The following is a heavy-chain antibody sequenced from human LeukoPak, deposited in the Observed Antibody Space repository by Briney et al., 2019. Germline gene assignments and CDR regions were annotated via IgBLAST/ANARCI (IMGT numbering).Heavy chain of an antibody. D-gene: IGHD2-15*01. CDR2: ISSSGSTI. V-gene: IGHV3-48*03. Sequence: GGSLRLSCAASGFTFSSYEMNWVRQAPGKGLEWVSYISSSGSTIYYADSVKGRFTISRDNSKNTLYLQMNSLRAEDTAVYFCAKDEIVVLVDASGWLDAWGQGTLVTVSS. CDR1: GFTFSSYE. J-gene: IGHJ5*02. CDR3: AKDEIVVLVDASGWLDA.